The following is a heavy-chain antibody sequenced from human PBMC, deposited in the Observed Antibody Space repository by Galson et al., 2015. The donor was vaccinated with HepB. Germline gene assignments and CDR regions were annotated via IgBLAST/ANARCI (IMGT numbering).Heavy chain of an antibody. Sequence: SLRLSCAASGFTFSNAWMNWVRQAPGKGLEWVGRLKSNAVGGTADYAAPVKGRFTISRDDSLDALYLQMNSLRTEDTAVYYCTTKLGIAASGGWGQGTLVTVSS. V-gene: IGHV3-15*01. CDR1: GFTFSNAW. J-gene: IGHJ4*02. D-gene: IGHD6-13*01. CDR2: LKSNAVGGTA. CDR3: TTKLGIAASGG.